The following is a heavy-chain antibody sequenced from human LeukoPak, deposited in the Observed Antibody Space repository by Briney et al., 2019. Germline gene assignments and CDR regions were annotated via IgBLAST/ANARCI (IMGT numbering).Heavy chain of an antibody. CDR3: ARNASDIAVPGASIFDY. CDR1: GGSITSSSYY. V-gene: IGHV4-39*01. J-gene: IGHJ4*02. D-gene: IGHD6-19*01. CDR2: VYYSGST. Sequence: SETLSLTWTVSGGSITSSSYYWVWIRQTPGKGLEWIGSVYYSGSTHYNPSLRSRITISVDRSKNQFSLKVISVTAADTAMYYCARNASDIAVPGASIFDYWGQGILVTVSS.